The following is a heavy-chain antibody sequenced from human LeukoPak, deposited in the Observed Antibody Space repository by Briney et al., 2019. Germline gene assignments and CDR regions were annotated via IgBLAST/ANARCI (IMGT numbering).Heavy chain of an antibody. CDR1: GVSISSGGYS. Sequence: SQTLSLTCAVSGVSISSGGYSWSWIRQPPGKGLEWIGYIYYSGSTNYNPSLKSRVTISVDTSKNQFSLKLSSVTAADTAVYYCARGILSGGEFDYWGQGTLVTVSS. V-gene: IGHV4-61*08. CDR2: IYYSGST. D-gene: IGHD3-10*01. J-gene: IGHJ4*02. CDR3: ARGILSGGEFDY.